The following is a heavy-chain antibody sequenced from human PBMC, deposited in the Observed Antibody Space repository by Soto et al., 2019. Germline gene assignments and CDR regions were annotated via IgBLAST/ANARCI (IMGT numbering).Heavy chain of an antibody. CDR1: GCSISSSNW. D-gene: IGHD6-13*01. CDR2: IYHSGST. CDR3: ARDEYSSSWHRGYYFDY. Sequence: PXETLSLTCAVAGCSISSSNWWSWVRQPPVKGLEWIGEIYHSGSTNYNPSLKSRVTISVDKSKNQFSLKLSSVTAADTAVYYCARDEYSSSWHRGYYFDYWGQGNLVTVSS. V-gene: IGHV4-4*02. J-gene: IGHJ4*02.